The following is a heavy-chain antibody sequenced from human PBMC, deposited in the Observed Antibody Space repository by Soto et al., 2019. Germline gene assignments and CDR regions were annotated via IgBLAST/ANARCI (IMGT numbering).Heavy chain of an antibody. CDR1: GFTFSSYG. CDR2: ISYDGSNK. V-gene: IGHV3-30*18. D-gene: IGHD6-19*01. J-gene: IGHJ4*02. CDR3: AKFSVYRSVDY. Sequence: GGSLRLSCAASGFTFSSYGMHWVSQAPGKGLEWVAVISYDGSNKYYADSVKGRLTISRDNSKNTLYLQMNSLRAEDTAVYYCAKFSVYRSVDYWGQGTLVAFSS.